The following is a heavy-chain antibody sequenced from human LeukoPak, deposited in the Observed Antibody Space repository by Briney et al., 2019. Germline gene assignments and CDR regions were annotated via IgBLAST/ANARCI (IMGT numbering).Heavy chain of an antibody. J-gene: IGHJ6*04. V-gene: IGHV4-61*01. D-gene: IGHD3-10*01. CDR2: IYYSGST. CDR1: GGSVSSGSYH. Sequence: SETLSLTCAVSGGSVSSGSYHWSWIRQPPGKGLEWIGYIYYSGSTNYNPSLKSRVTISVDTSKNQFSLKLSSVTAADTAVYYCARDGYYYGPVDVWGKGTTVTVSS. CDR3: ARDGYYYGPVDV.